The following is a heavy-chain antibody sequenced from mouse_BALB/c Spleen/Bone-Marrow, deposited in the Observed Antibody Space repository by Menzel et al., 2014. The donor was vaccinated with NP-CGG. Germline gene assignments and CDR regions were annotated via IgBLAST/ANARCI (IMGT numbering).Heavy chain of an antibody. CDR2: IYPGGGYT. CDR1: GYTFTNYW. V-gene: IGHV1-63*02. J-gene: IGHJ4*01. CDR3: AIHGEAMDY. Sequence: VQLQQSGAELVRPGTSVKMSCKAAGYTFTNYWIGWAKQRPGHGLEWIGDIYPGGGYTNYNEKFKGKATLTADTSSSTADMQLSSRTSEDSDVYYCAIHGEAMDYWNQGTSVTVSS.